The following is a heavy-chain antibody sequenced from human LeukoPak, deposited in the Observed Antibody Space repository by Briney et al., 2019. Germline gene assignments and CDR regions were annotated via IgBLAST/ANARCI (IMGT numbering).Heavy chain of an antibody. V-gene: IGHV4-61*02. Sequence: PSETLSLTCTVSGGSISSGSYYWSWIRQPPGKGLEWIGRIYTSGSTNYNPSLKSRATISVDTSKNQFSLKLSSVTAADTAVYYCARGRDYDFWSGDWYFQHWGQGTLVTVSS. CDR3: ARGRDYDFWSGDWYFQH. D-gene: IGHD3-3*01. CDR2: IYTSGST. J-gene: IGHJ1*01. CDR1: GGSISSGSYY.